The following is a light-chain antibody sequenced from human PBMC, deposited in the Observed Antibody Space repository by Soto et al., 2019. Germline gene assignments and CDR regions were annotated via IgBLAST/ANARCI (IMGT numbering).Light chain of an antibody. V-gene: IGKV3-11*01. CDR1: QSVSSY. Sequence: EIVLTQSPATLSLSPGERATLSCRASQSVSSYLAWYQQKPGQAPRLLIYDASNRATGIPARFSGSGSGTDFTLTISSLEPEDFAVYYCQQYTTSFTFGPGTTVDIK. CDR2: DAS. CDR3: QQYTTSFT. J-gene: IGKJ3*01.